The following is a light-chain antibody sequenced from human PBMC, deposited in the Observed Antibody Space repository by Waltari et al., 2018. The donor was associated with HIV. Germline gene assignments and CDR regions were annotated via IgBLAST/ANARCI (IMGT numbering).Light chain of an antibody. CDR1: SSAVGDYNY. CDR2: DVT. CDR3: CSYAGSNTLV. J-gene: IGLJ2*01. Sequence: QSALTQPRSVSGSPGQSVTISCAGTSSAVGDYNYVSWYQQPPGKAPKLMIYDVTKRPPGVPDRFSGSRSGNTASLTISGLQAEDEADYYCCSYAGSNTLVFGGGTKLTVL. V-gene: IGLV2-11*01.